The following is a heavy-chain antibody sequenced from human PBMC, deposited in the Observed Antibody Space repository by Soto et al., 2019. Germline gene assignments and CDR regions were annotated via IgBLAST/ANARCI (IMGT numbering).Heavy chain of an antibody. CDR1: GFTFSSYD. CDR3: ASGGWGSSWYEGGSRIDY. CDR2: IGVAGDT. D-gene: IGHD6-13*01. V-gene: IGHV3-13*01. Sequence: EVQLVESGGGWVQPGGSLRLSCAASGFTFSSYDMHWVRQVAGKGLEWVSAIGVAGDTYYPDSVKGRFTISRENAKNSLYLQMNSLRAEDTAVYYCASGGWGSSWYEGGSRIDYWGQGTLVTVSS. J-gene: IGHJ4*02.